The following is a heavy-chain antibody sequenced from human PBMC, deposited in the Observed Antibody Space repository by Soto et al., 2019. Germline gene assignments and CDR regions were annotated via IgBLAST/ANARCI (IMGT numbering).Heavy chain of an antibody. D-gene: IGHD3-22*01. V-gene: IGHV1-69*13. CDR1: GGTFSSYA. CDR2: IIPIFGTA. CDR3: ARGSAYYYDSSGYYHGQN. J-gene: IGHJ1*01. Sequence: SVKVSCKASGGTFSSYAISWVRQAPGQGLEWMGGIIPIFGTANYAQKFQGRVTITADESTSTAYMELSSLRSEDTAVYYCARGSAYYYDSSGYYHGQNWGQGTLVTVSS.